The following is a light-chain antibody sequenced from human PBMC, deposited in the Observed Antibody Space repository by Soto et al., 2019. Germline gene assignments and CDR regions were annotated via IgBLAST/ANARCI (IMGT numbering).Light chain of an antibody. CDR2: TTS. J-gene: IGKJ4*01. CDR3: QLVDGSVT. CDR1: QSIDRRW. Sequence: DIVLTQSPDTLSLSTGDRATLSCRASQSIDRRWLAWNQQKPGQAPRLLIYTTSSSATGIPDRFSGSVSGTDFTLTISRLEAEDFAVYYCQLVDGSVTCGGGTKVEIK. V-gene: IGKV3-20*01.